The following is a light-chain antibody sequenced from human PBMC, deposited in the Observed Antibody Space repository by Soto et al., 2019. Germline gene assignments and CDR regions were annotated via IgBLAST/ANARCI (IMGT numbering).Light chain of an antibody. CDR3: QQYNDWPVYT. CDR1: QSVSSN. V-gene: IGKV3-15*01. J-gene: IGKJ2*01. Sequence: EIVMTQSPATLSVSPGERATLSCRASQSVSSNLAWYQHKPGQAPRLLIYAATTRATGVPARISGSGSGTDFTLTIDSLQSEDFAVYFCQQYNDWPVYTFGLGTKVEI. CDR2: AAT.